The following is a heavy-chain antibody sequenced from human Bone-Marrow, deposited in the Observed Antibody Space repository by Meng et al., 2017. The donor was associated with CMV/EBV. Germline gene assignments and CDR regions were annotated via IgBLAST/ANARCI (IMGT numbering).Heavy chain of an antibody. CDR2: FDPEDGET. CDR1: GYTLTELS. V-gene: IGHV1-24*01. D-gene: IGHD2-2*01. CDR3: ATVYCSSTSCYFLGWFDP. J-gene: IGHJ5*02. Sequence: QVQLVQSGAEVEKPGASVKVSCKASGYTLTELSMHWVRQAPGKGLEWMGGFDPEDGETIYAQKFQGRVTMTEDTSTDTAYMELSSLRSEDTAVYYCATVYCSSTSCYFLGWFDPWGQGTLVTVSS.